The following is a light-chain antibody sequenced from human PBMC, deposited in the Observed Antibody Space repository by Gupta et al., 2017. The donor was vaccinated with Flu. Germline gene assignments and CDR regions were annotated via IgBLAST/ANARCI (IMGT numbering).Light chain of an antibody. J-gene: IGLJ1*01. CDR1: SSDIGKYKY. CDR2: DVN. V-gene: IGLV2-14*01. CDR3: CSYSSGSTLYV. Sequence: QSALTQPASVSGSPGQSITISCTGTSSDIGKYKYVSWYQQRPGSAPKLVIFDVNDRPSGISYRFSGSKSGNTASLTISGLQADDEADYYCCSYSSGSTLYVFGTGTTVTVL.